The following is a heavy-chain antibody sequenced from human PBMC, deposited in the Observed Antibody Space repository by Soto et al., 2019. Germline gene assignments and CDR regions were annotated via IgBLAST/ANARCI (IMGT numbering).Heavy chain of an antibody. J-gene: IGHJ6*02. CDR2: INAGNGNT. D-gene: IGHD2-2*01. CDR3: ARVGSTSWKYYYYGMDV. V-gene: IGHV1-3*01. CDR1: GYTFTSYA. Sequence: GASVKVSCKASGYTFTSYAMHWVRQAPGQRLEWMGWINAGNGNTKYSQKFQGRVTITRDTSASTAYMELSSLRSEDTAVYYCARVGSTSWKYYYYGMDVWGQGTTVTGSS.